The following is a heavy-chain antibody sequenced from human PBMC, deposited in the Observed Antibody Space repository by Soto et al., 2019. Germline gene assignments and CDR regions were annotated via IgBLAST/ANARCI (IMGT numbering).Heavy chain of an antibody. CDR2: IKSKADGGTT. J-gene: IGHJ4*02. CDR3: TTDLPNDIYPYDY. Sequence: PGGSLRLSCAASGFTFSNAWMSWVRQAPGKGLEWVGRIKSKADGGTTDYAAPVKGRFTISRDDSKNMLYLQVNSLRIEDTAVYYCTTDLPNDIYPYDYWGQGTLVTVSS. V-gene: IGHV3-15*01. D-gene: IGHD3-9*01. CDR1: GFTFSNAW.